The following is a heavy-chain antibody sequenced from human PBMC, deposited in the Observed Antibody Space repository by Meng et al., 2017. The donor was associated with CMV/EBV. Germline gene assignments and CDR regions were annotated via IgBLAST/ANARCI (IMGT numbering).Heavy chain of an antibody. CDR1: GYTFTGYY. V-gene: IGHV1-2*02. Sequence: SCTASGYTFTGYYMHWVRQAPGQGLEWMGWINPNSGGTNYAQKFQGRVTMTRDTPISTAYMELSRLRSDDTAVYYCARARLTMVVTPYWGQGTLVTVSS. CDR3: ARARLTMVVTPY. CDR2: INPNSGGT. D-gene: IGHD4-23*01. J-gene: IGHJ4*02.